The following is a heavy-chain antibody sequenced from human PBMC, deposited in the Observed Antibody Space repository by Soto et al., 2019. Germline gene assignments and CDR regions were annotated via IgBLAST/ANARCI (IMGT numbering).Heavy chain of an antibody. V-gene: IGHV4-59*01. CDR2: IYYSGST. Sequence: QVQLQESGPGLVKPSETLSLTCTVSGGSISSYYWSWIRQPPGKGLEWIGYIYYSGSTNYNPSLKTPVPIPVATSTNQFSLKLSSVPAADTAVYYCARAEMGDGYSWGNWFDPWGQGTLVTVSS. CDR1: GGSISSYY. D-gene: IGHD3-16*01. J-gene: IGHJ5*02. CDR3: ARAEMGDGYSWGNWFDP.